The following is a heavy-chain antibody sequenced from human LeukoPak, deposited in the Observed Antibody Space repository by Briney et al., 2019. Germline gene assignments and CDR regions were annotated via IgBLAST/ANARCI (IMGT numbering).Heavy chain of an antibody. V-gene: IGHV1-46*01. J-gene: IGHJ6*03. CDR1: GYTFTSYY. Sequence: ASVKVSCKASGYTFTSYYMHWVRQAPGQGLEWMGIINPSGGSTSYAQKFQGRVTMTRDTSTSTVYMELSSLRSEDTAVYYCARDGCPRGVYYYYYMDVWGKGTTVTVSS. CDR2: INPSGGST. CDR3: ARDGCPRGVYYYYYMDV. D-gene: IGHD3-10*01.